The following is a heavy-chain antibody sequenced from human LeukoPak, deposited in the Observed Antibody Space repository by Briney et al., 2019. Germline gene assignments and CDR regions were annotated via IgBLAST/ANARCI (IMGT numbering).Heavy chain of an antibody. Sequence: GGSLRLSCAASGFTVSNNYMSWVRQAPGKGLEWVSVIYSGDNTYYVESVKGRFTISRDNSKNTLFLQMNRRRAEDTAVYYCAGRRVLDASFDYWGQGTLVTVSS. CDR3: AGRRVLDASFDY. CDR1: GFTVSNNY. V-gene: IGHV3-66*02. J-gene: IGHJ4*02. D-gene: IGHD3-16*01. CDR2: IYSGDNT.